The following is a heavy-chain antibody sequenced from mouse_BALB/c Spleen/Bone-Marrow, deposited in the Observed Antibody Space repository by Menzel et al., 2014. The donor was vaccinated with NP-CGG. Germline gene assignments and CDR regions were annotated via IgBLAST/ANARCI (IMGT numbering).Heavy chain of an antibody. D-gene: IGHD2-4*01. J-gene: IGHJ3*01. CDR1: GYSITRDYA. CDR3: ARSSSYDYDVGSAY. V-gene: IGHV3-2*02. Sequence: EVQLVESGPGLVKPSQSLSLTCTVTGYSITRDYAWNWIRQFPGNKLEWMGYISYSGSTTYNPSLKSRISITRDTSKNQFFLQLNSVTTEDTATYYCARSSSYDYDVGSAYWGQGTLVTVSA. CDR2: ISYSGST.